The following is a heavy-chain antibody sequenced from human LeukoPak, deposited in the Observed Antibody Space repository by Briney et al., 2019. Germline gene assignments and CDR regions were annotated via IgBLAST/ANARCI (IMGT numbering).Heavy chain of an antibody. CDR2: TYYRSKWYS. J-gene: IGHJ3*02. CDR1: GDSVSSTSAS. Sequence: SQTLSLTCAISGDSVSSTSASWGWIRQSPSRGLEWLGRTYYRSKWYSDYAVSVKSRITINPDTSKNQFSLQLNSVTPEDTAVYYCARARIAVARLSAFDIWGQGTKVTVSS. D-gene: IGHD6-19*01. V-gene: IGHV6-1*01. CDR3: ARARIAVARLSAFDI.